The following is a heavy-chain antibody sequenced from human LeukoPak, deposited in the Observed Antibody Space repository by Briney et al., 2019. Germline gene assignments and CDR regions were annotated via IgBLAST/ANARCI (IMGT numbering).Heavy chain of an antibody. V-gene: IGHV4-59*12. CDR2: IYYSGST. CDR3: ASATHYGDYVGWFDP. J-gene: IGHJ5*02. Sequence: SETLSLTCTVSGGSISSYYWSWVRQPPGKGLEWIGYIYYSGSTNYNPSLKSRVTISVDKSKNQFSLKLSSVTAADTAVYYCASATHYGDYVGWFDPWGQGTLVTVSS. CDR1: GGSISSYY. D-gene: IGHD4-17*01.